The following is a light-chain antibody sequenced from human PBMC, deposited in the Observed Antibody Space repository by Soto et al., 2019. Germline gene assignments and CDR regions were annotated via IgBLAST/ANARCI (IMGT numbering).Light chain of an antibody. CDR2: DAS. CDR1: KSISSY. CDR3: QQRSNWPPLT. J-gene: IGKJ5*01. Sequence: EIVLTQSPATLSLSPGERAPLSCRASKSISSYLAWYQQKPGQAPRPLIYDASNRATGIPARFSGSGSGTDFPLTISSLEPEECAVYYCQQRSNWPPLTFGQGTRLEIK. V-gene: IGKV3-11*01.